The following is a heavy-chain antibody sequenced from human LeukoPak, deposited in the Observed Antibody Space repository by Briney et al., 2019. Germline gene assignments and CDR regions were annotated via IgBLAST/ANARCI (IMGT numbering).Heavy chain of an antibody. CDR2: ISAYNGNT. Sequence: ASVKVSCKASGYTFTNFGVSWVRQAPGQGLERMGWISAYNGNTDFAQKFQGRVTLPIETSTAAAYMDLRSLKSDDTAVYYCARDRYSGAYSFDYWGHGTLVTVSS. V-gene: IGHV1-18*01. D-gene: IGHD5-12*01. J-gene: IGHJ4*01. CDR1: GYTFTNFG. CDR3: ARDRYSGAYSFDY.